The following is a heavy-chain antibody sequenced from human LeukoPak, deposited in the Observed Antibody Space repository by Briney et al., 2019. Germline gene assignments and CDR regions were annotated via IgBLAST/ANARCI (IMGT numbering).Heavy chain of an antibody. Sequence: PSETLSLTCAVSGYSISSGYYWGWIRQPPGKGLEWIGSIYHSGSTYYNPSLKSRVTISVDTSKNQFSLKLTSVTAADTAVYYCAMYSSGWCKNYWGQGTLVTVSS. J-gene: IGHJ4*02. CDR1: GYSISSGYY. D-gene: IGHD6-19*01. CDR3: AMYSSGWCKNY. CDR2: IYHSGST. V-gene: IGHV4-38-2*01.